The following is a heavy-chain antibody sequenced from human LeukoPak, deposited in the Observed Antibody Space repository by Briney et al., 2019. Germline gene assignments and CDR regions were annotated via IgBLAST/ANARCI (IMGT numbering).Heavy chain of an antibody. CDR1: GGSISSYY. CDR2: IYYSGST. Sequence: KPSETLSLTCTVSGGSISSYYWSWIRQPPGKGLEWIGYIYYSGSTNYNPSLKSRVTISVDTSKNQFSLKLSSVTAADTAVYYCARHRRVVGATTGWFDPWGQGTLVTVSS. D-gene: IGHD1-26*01. V-gene: IGHV4-59*08. CDR3: ARHRRVVGATTGWFDP. J-gene: IGHJ5*02.